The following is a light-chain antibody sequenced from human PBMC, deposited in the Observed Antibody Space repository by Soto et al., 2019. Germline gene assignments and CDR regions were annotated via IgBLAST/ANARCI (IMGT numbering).Light chain of an antibody. CDR2: GAS. V-gene: IGKV1-5*01. CDR1: QSISSW. J-gene: IGKJ1*01. Sequence: DIQMTQSPSSLSASVVDRFTITFLASQSISSWLAWYQQKPGKAPKLLIYGASSLESGVPSRFSGSGSGTEFTLIISGLQPDDSATYYCQQYTNTNNPWMFGQGTKVDIK. CDR3: QQYTNTNNPWM.